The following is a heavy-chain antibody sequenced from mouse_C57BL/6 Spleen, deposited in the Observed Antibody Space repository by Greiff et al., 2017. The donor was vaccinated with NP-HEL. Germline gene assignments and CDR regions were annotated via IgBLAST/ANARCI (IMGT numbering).Heavy chain of an antibody. CDR2: IYPGDGDT. Sequence: VQLQQSGAELVKPGASVKISCKASGYAFSSYWMNWVKQRPGKGLEWIGQIYPGDGDTNYNGKFKGKATLTADKSSSTAYMQLSSLTSEDSAVYFCARSGDYDEEVWFAYWGQGTLVTVSA. D-gene: IGHD2-4*01. CDR1: GYAFSSYW. V-gene: IGHV1-80*01. CDR3: ARSGDYDEEVWFAY. J-gene: IGHJ3*01.